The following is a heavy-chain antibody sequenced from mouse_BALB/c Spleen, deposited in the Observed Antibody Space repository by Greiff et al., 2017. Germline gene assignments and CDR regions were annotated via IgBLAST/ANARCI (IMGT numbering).Heavy chain of an antibody. V-gene: IGHV1S34*01. CDR3: AMGCNNVADYCAIDV. D-gene: IGHD1-3*01. CDR1: GYSFTGYY. CDR2: ISCYNGAT. Sequence: LVKTGASVKISCKASGYSFTGYYMHWVKQSHGKSLEWIGYISCYNGATSYNQKFKGKATFTVDTSSSTSYMQFNSLTSEDTAVYYCAMGCNNVADYCAIDVWGEGTSVTVSS. J-gene: IGHJ4*01.